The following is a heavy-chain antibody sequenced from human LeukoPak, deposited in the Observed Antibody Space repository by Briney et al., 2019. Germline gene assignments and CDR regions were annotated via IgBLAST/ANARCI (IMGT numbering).Heavy chain of an antibody. CDR1: GFTFSKDG. V-gene: IGHV3-23*01. CDR2: VNDNGANT. CDR3: TKGDGGYYPIDN. J-gene: IGHJ4*02. Sequence: GASRRLFCAASGFTFSKDGMSWVRQAPGKGLEWVSTVNDNGANTHYADSVKGRFTISRDNSRNTLLLEMNSLRVDDTALYYCTKGDGGYYPIDNWGQGTLVIVSS. D-gene: IGHD1-26*01.